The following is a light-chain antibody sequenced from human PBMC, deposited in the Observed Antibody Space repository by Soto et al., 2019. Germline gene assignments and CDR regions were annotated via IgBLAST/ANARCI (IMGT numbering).Light chain of an antibody. CDR2: GAS. V-gene: IGKV3-15*01. Sequence: EIVMTQSPATLSVSPTEGVTLSCRASQSVSSYLAWYQHKPGQAPRLLIYGASTRATGVPARFSGSGSGTDFTLTISSLQPDDFATYYCQQYNSYSWTFGQGTKVDIK. CDR3: QQYNSYSWT. J-gene: IGKJ1*01. CDR1: QSVSSY.